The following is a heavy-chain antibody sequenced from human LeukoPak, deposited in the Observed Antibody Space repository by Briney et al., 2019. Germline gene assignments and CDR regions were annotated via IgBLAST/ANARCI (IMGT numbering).Heavy chain of an antibody. CDR2: ISYDGSNK. V-gene: IGHV3-30*04. CDR3: ASSGYSSSWNQN. D-gene: IGHD6-13*01. Sequence: GGSLRLSCAASGFTFSSYAMHWVRQAPGKGLEWVAVISYDGSNKYYADSVKGRFIISRDNAKKSLYLQMNSLRAEDTAVYYCASSGYSSSWNQNWGQGTLVTVSS. CDR1: GFTFSSYA. J-gene: IGHJ4*02.